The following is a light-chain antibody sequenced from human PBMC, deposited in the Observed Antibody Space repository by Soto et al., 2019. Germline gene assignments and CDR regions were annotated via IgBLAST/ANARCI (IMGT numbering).Light chain of an antibody. CDR1: QSISSH. J-gene: IGKJ2*01. Sequence: DIQITQSPSSLSASVGDRVTITCRASQSISSHLNWYQHKPGRPPRLLIFASYILEGGVPSRFSGSGSETYFTLTIDSLQPEDVATYYCQHSYITPRYTFGQGTKVDI. CDR3: QHSYITPRYT. CDR2: ASY. V-gene: IGKV1-39*01.